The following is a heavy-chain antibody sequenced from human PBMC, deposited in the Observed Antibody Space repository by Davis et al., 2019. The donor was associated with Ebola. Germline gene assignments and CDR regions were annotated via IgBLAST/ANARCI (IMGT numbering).Heavy chain of an antibody. V-gene: IGHV3-7*01. CDR3: ASQNHYSSGWYPGVV. Sequence: GESLKISCAASGFTFSRLAVTWVRQAPGKGLEWVANIKQDGSEKNYVDSVKGRFTISRDNTEKSLYLQMNSLRAEDTAVYYCASQNHYSSGWYPGVVWGKGATVIVSS. J-gene: IGHJ6*04. CDR1: GFTFSRLA. D-gene: IGHD6-19*01. CDR2: IKQDGSEK.